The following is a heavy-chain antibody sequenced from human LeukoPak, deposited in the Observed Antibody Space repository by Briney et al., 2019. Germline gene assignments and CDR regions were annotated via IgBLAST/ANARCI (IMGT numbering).Heavy chain of an antibody. Sequence: GGSLRLSCTVSGFTVSSNSMSWVRQAPGKGLEWVSFIYSAANTHYSDSVKGRFTISIDNSKNTLYLQMNSLRAEDTAVYYCARRAGAYTHPYDYWGQGTLVTVSS. D-gene: IGHD3-16*01. CDR3: ARRAGAYTHPYDY. CDR2: IYSAANT. CDR1: GFTVSSNS. V-gene: IGHV3-53*01. J-gene: IGHJ4*02.